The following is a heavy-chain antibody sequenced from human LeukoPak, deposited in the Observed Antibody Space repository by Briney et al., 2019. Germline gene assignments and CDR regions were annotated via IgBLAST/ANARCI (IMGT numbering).Heavy chain of an antibody. CDR1: GFTFSNAW. V-gene: IGHV3-15*01. D-gene: IGHD3-3*01. Sequence: GGSLRLSCAGSGFTFSNAWMNWVRQAPGKGLEGVGRIKSKYHGGTTDYAAPVKGRFTISRDDSKDMVYLQMSSLKIEDTAVYYCSTGSAQIDYWGQGTLVTVSS. J-gene: IGHJ4*02. CDR2: IKSKYHGGTT. CDR3: STGSAQIDY.